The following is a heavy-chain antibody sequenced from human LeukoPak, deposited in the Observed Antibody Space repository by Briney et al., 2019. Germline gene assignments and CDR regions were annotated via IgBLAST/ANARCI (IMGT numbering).Heavy chain of an antibody. CDR3: AGVDFWSGYSRDY. Sequence: GWMNPNSGNTAYAQKFQGRVTMTRNTSINTAYMELSSLRSEDTAVYYCAGVDFWSGYSRDYWGRGTLVTVSS. V-gene: IGHV1-8*01. CDR2: MNPNSGNT. J-gene: IGHJ4*02. D-gene: IGHD3-3*01.